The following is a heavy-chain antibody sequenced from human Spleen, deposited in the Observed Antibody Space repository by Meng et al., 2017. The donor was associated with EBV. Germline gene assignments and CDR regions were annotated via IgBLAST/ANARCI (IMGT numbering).Heavy chain of an antibody. V-gene: IGHV1-69*01. CDR2: IIPVSGTI. CDR3: ARPYNRSPDAEFYYFDY. J-gene: IGHJ4*02. Sequence: QGLLVQSGAEVKKPGSSVKVSCKPSGDTFSTYAITWVRQAPGQGLEWMGGIIPVSGTIKYAQKFQGRVTITADDSTSTAYMELSSLRSDDTAVYYCARPYNRSPDAEFYYFDYWGQGTLVTVSS. D-gene: IGHD1-14*01. CDR1: GDTFSTYA.